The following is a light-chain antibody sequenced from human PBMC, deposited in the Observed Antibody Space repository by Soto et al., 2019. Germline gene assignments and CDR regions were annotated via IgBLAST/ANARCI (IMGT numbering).Light chain of an antibody. CDR2: GAS. CDR3: QRYGASPAT. Sequence: EIVLTQSPGTLSLSPGERATLSCRTSERVNGNFFAWYQQKPGQAPRLLLHGASSRATDIPDRFSGSGSGPDFTPTNTRVDPEDSAVYYCQRYGASPATFGEVNKVQIK. V-gene: IGKV3-20*01. CDR1: ERVNGNF. J-gene: IGKJ4*02.